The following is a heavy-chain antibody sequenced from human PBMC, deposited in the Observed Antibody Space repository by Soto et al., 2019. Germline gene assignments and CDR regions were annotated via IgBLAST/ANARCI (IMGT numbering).Heavy chain of an antibody. J-gene: IGHJ3*02. D-gene: IGHD1-1*01. CDR2: INPAGNVQ. Sequence: VQLVESGGGLVQPGESLRLSCAASGLTFSISWITSVRQAPGEGLEWVSNINPAGNVQQYADSVKERFTISRDNAKNSLFLQMSGLRIEDTAVYYCATAYTPYAFDMWGQGTMVTVSS. CDR3: ATAYTPYAFDM. V-gene: IGHV3-7*01. CDR1: GLTFSISW.